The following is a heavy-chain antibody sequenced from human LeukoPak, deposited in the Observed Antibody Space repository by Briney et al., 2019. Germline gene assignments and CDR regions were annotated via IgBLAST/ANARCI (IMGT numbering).Heavy chain of an antibody. D-gene: IGHD3-16*01. J-gene: IGHJ6*02. CDR2: IYYSGST. CDR1: GGSISSSSYY. CDR3: ARRYDRRMDV. V-gene: IGHV4-39*01. Sequence: SETLSLTCTVSGGSISSSSYYWGWIRQPPGTGLEWIGSIYYSGSTYYNPSLKSRVTISVDTSKNQFSLKLSSVTAADTAIYYCARRYDRRMDVWGQGTTVTVSS.